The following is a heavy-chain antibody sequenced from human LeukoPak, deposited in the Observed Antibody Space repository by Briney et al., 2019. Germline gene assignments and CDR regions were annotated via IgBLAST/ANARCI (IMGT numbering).Heavy chain of an antibody. Sequence: GGSLRLSCAASGFSLSGYWMTWVRQAPGKGLEWVANINRDGSQKNHVDSVQGRFTISRDNAKNSLYLQMNSLRAEDTAVYYCARGIGYGSGSFQAAGFDYWGQGTLVTVSS. CDR3: ARGIGYGSGSFQAAGFDY. CDR2: INRDGSQK. D-gene: IGHD3-10*01. CDR1: GFSLSGYW. V-gene: IGHV3-7*01. J-gene: IGHJ4*02.